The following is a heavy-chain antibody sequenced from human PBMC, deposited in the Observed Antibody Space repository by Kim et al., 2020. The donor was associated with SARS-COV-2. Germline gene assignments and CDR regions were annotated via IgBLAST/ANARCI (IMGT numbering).Heavy chain of an antibody. Sequence: GGSLRLSCAASGFTFSSYAMHWVRQAPGKGLEWVAVISYDGSNKYYADSVKGRFTISRDNSKNTLYLQMNSLRAEDTAVYYCARDGLGIVVVVAATLGILDYWGQGTLVTVSS. CDR1: GFTFSSYA. V-gene: IGHV3-30*04. J-gene: IGHJ4*02. D-gene: IGHD2-15*01. CDR2: ISYDGSNK. CDR3: ARDGLGIVVVVAATLGILDY.